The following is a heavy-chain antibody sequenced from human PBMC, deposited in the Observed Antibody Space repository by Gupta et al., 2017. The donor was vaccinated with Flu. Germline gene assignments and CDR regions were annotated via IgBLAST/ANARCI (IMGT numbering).Heavy chain of an antibody. J-gene: IGHJ6*03. CDR3: ARVRAPYYDILTGLDYYYYYYMDV. Sequence: GRINPNSGGTNYAQKFQGRVTMTRDTSISTAYMELSRLRSDDTAVYYCARVRAPYYDILTGLDYYYYYYMDVWGKGTTVTVSS. D-gene: IGHD3-9*01. CDR2: INPNSGGT. V-gene: IGHV1-2*06.